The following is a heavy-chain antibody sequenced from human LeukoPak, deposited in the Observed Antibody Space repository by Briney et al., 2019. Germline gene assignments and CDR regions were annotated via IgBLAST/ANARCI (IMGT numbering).Heavy chain of an antibody. D-gene: IGHD5-18*01. J-gene: IGHJ4*02. CDR1: GFTFSNYG. V-gene: IGHV3-23*01. CDR3: ATYRQVMLPFES. Sequence: GGSLRLSCAASGFTFSNYGMSWVRQAPGKGLEWVSSISPTSREIHYADSVRGRFTISRDNSKSTLSLQMNSLRAEDTAIYYCATYRQVMLPFESWGQGTLVTVSS. CDR2: ISPTSREI.